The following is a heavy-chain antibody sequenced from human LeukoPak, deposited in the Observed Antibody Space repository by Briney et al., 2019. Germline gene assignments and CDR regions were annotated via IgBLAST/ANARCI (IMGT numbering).Heavy chain of an antibody. Sequence: GGSLRLSCAASGFTFSSYGMHWVRQASGKGLEWVAFIRYDGSNKYYADSVKGRFTISRDNSKNTLYLQMNSLRAEDTAVYYCAKDRCSSTSCYFSYFDYWGQGTLVTVSS. CDR2: IRYDGSNK. CDR1: GFTFSSYG. J-gene: IGHJ4*02. D-gene: IGHD2-2*01. CDR3: AKDRCSSTSCYFSYFDY. V-gene: IGHV3-30*02.